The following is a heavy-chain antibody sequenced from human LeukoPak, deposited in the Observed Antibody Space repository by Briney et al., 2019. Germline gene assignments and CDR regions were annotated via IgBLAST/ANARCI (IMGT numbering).Heavy chain of an antibody. Sequence: PGGSLRLSCVASGFTASSVHMSWVRQAPGKGLEWVSFIYSDSSTYYADSVKGRFTISRDNSKNTLYLQMNSLRAEDTAVYYCAKDSTAPISITMVRGRWYFDYWGQGTLVTVSS. CDR2: IYSDSST. V-gene: IGHV3-53*05. D-gene: IGHD3-10*01. J-gene: IGHJ4*02. CDR3: AKDSTAPISITMVRGRWYFDY. CDR1: GFTASSVH.